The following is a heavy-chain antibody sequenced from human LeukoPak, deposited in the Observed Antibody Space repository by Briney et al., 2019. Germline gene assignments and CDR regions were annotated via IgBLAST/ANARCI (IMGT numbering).Heavy chain of an antibody. J-gene: IGHJ5*02. Sequence: SETLSLTCAVYGGSFSGYYWSWIRQPPGKGLEWIGEINHSGSTNYNPSLKSRVTISVDTSKNKFSLKLSSVTAADTAVYYCARGDLGTSIFGVVFANWFDPWGQGTLVTVSS. V-gene: IGHV4-34*01. CDR2: INHSGST. CDR1: GGSFSGYY. D-gene: IGHD3-3*01. CDR3: ARGDLGTSIFGVVFANWFDP.